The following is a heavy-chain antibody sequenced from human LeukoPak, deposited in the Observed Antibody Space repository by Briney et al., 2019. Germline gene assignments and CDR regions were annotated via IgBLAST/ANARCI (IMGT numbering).Heavy chain of an antibody. CDR3: AREPYYNAGTYFPI. CDR1: GFTFSRYG. D-gene: IGHD3-10*01. V-gene: IGHV3-33*01. CDR2: IWYDGSNK. Sequence: PGRSLRLSCAASGFTFSRYGMHWVRQAPGKGLEWVAVIWYDGSNKDYADSVKGRFTISRDNSKNTLYLQMNSLSAEDTAIYYCAREPYYNAGTYFPIWGQGTMVTVS. J-gene: IGHJ3*02.